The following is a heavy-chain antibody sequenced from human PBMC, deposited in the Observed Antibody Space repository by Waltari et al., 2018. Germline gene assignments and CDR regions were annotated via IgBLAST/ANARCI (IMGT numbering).Heavy chain of an antibody. J-gene: IGHJ2*01. Sequence: QLQLQESGPGLVKSSETLSLTCTVTGDTVDLYYWSWVRQSSGKTFEWLGYISYSEGPQYTPAVQSRLTLSLDTSKNHFFLSLRAVTAADTGLYFCVRGGGFRWFDVWGHGTLVSVPS. CDR3: VRGGGFRWFDV. CDR1: GDTVDLYY. V-gene: IGHV4-59*02. CDR2: ISYSEGP. D-gene: IGHD2-15*01.